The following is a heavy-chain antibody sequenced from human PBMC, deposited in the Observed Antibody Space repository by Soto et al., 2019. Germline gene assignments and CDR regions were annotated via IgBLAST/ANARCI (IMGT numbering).Heavy chain of an antibody. CDR1: GFTVSSNY. V-gene: IGHV3-53*01. Sequence: GGSLRLSCAASGFTVSSNYMSWVRQAPGKGLEWVTVIYSGGSTYYADSVKGRFTISRDNSKNTLYLQMNSLRAEDTAVYYCARDRVESGYPEYFQHWGQGTLVTVSS. CDR3: ARDRVESGYPEYFQH. CDR2: IYSGGST. D-gene: IGHD3-22*01. J-gene: IGHJ1*01.